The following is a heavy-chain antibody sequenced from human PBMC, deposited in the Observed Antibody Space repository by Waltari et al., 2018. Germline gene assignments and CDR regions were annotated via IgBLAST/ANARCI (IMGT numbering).Heavy chain of an antibody. CDR2: INHTGRT. CDR1: GYSISSGYY. D-gene: IGHD3-10*01. Sequence: QVQLQESGPGLVKPSETLSLTCTVSGYSISSGYYWGWIRQPPGKGPEGIGSINHTGRTYYNPSLKSRVTISVDTSKNQFSLKLSSVTAADTAVYYCARVTGYGSGSSYYYYYMDVWGKGTTVTISS. J-gene: IGHJ6*03. CDR3: ARVTGYGSGSSYYYYYMDV. V-gene: IGHV4-38-2*02.